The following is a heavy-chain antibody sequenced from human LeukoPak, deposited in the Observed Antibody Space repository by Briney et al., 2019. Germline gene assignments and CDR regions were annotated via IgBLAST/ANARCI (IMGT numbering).Heavy chain of an antibody. CDR2: INHSGST. J-gene: IGHJ6*02. CDR3: ARLWARGKGYSSSWTYYYYGMDV. V-gene: IGHV4-34*01. CDR1: GGSFSGYY. Sequence: KSSETLSLTCAVYGGSFSGYYWSWIRQPPGKGLEWIGEINHSGSTNYNPSLKSRVTISVDTSKNQFSLKLSSVTAADTAVYYCARLWARGKGYSSSWTYYYYGMDVWGQGTTVTVSS. D-gene: IGHD6-13*01.